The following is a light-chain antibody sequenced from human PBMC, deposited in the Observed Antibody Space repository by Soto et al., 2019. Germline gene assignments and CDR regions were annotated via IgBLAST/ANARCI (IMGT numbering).Light chain of an antibody. CDR3: QQYCSSPRIT. Sequence: EIVMTQSPGTLSLSPGERATLSCRASQSVSSSYLAWYQQKPGQAPRLLIHGASSRATGVPDRFSGSGSGTDFTLTISRLEPEDFAVYYCQQYCSSPRITFGGGTKVEIK. CDR2: GAS. V-gene: IGKV3-20*01. CDR1: QSVSSSY. J-gene: IGKJ4*01.